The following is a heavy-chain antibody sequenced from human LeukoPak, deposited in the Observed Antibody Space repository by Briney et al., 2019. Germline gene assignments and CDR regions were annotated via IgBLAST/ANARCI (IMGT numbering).Heavy chain of an antibody. V-gene: IGHV3-48*03. D-gene: IGHD5-12*01. Sequence: PGGSLRPSCAASGFTFSTYNMNWVRQAPGKGLEWVSYISSSGSTMYYTDSVKGRFTISRDNAKDSLYLQMNSLRAEDTAVYYCARDPGSGYEEHFDYWGQGTLVTVSS. CDR3: ARDPGSGYEEHFDY. CDR2: ISSSGSTM. J-gene: IGHJ4*02. CDR1: GFTFSTYN.